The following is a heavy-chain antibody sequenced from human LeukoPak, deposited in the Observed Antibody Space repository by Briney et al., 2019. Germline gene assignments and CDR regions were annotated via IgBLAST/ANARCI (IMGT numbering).Heavy chain of an antibody. V-gene: IGHV4-59*01. J-gene: IGHJ4*02. CDR1: HDSIRSYY. CDR3: AKDLMWPGPTVFDS. D-gene: IGHD2-8*01. Sequence: PSETLSLTCTVSHDSIRSYYWSWIRQPPGKGLEWIGYIHYSGNTNYNPSLKSRVTISIDTSKNQFSLSLNSVTAADTAVYHCAKDLMWPGPTVFDSWGQGTLVTVSS. CDR2: IHYSGNT.